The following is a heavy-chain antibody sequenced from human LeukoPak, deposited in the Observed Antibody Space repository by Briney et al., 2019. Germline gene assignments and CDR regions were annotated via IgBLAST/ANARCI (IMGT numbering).Heavy chain of an antibody. D-gene: IGHD6-13*01. CDR1: GFTFSNSD. CDR2: IGTVGDT. V-gene: IGHV3-13*01. Sequence: GGSLRLSCAASGFTFSNSDMHWVRQAAGKGLEWVSAIGTVGDTYYPGSVKGRFTISRENAKNSLYLQMDSLRAGDTAVYYCAREMGDKYSSSWALDLWGRGTLVTVSS. CDR3: AREMGDKYSSSWALDL. J-gene: IGHJ2*01.